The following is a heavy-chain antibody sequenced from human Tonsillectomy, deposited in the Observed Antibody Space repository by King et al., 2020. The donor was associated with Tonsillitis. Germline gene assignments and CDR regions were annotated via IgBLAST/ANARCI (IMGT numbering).Heavy chain of an antibody. J-gene: IGHJ3*02. V-gene: IGHV3-21*01. D-gene: IGHD3-22*01. CDR2: INTGSTYI. Sequence: VQLVESGGGLVKPGGSLRLSCATSGFTFRNYDMNWVRQAPGGGLGGGSSINTGSTYIFYAASVKGRFTISRDNAKNSLFLQLNSLRAGETAVYFCAKDQGAGYFDTGRGAFDIWGQGTMVTVSS. CDR1: GFTFRNYD. CDR3: AKDQGAGYFDTGRGAFDI.